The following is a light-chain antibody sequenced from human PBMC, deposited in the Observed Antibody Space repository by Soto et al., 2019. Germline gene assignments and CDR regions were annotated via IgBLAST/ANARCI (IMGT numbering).Light chain of an antibody. CDR3: AAWDDSLGAYV. CDR2: TNN. CDR1: NSNIGTST. V-gene: IGLV1-44*01. J-gene: IGLJ1*01. Sequence: SVLTQPPSASATPGQRVTISCSGSNSNIGTSTVNWYQQLPGTAPRLLIYTNNQRPSGVPQRFSGSKTGTSASLAIGGLQSEDGADYYCAAWDDSLGAYVFGTGTKVTVL.